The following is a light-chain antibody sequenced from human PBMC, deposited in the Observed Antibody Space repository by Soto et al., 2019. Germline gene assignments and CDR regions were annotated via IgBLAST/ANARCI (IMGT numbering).Light chain of an antibody. Sequence: EIVLTQSPGTLSLSPGERATLSCRASQSVSSSYLAWYQQKPGQAPRRLMYGASSRGTGIPDRFSGSGDGTDFTLTISRLEPEDFAVYYCQQYGSSPLTFGGGTKVEIK. CDR2: GAS. CDR3: QQYGSSPLT. CDR1: QSVSSSY. J-gene: IGKJ4*01. V-gene: IGKV3-20*01.